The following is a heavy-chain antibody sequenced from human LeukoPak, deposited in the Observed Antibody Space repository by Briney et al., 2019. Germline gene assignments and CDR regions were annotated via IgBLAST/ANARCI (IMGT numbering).Heavy chain of an antibody. D-gene: IGHD6-13*01. CDR1: GFTLRTYW. Sequence: PGGSLRLSFAASGFTLRTYWLTWVRQAPGKGLEWVANINQDGSEKSYVDSVKGRFTISRDNAKSSLYLQMSSLRAEDTAVYYCARRYGSSVYYSYHMDVWGKGTTVTVSS. CDR3: ARRYGSSVYYSYHMDV. J-gene: IGHJ6*03. V-gene: IGHV3-7*01. CDR2: INQDGSEK.